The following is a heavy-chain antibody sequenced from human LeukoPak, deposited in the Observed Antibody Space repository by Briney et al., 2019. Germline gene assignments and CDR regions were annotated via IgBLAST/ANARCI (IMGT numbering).Heavy chain of an antibody. CDR1: GYTFTGYY. V-gene: IGHV1-2*02. J-gene: IGHJ5*02. D-gene: IGHD3-10*01. CDR2: INPNSGGT. CDR3: ATLGYYYGSGSYEGNWFDP. Sequence: ASVKVSCKASGYTFTGYYMHWVRQAPGQGLEWMGWINPNSGGTNYAQKFQGRVTMTRDTSISTAYMELSRLRSDDTAVYYCATLGYYYGSGSYEGNWFDPWGQGTLVTVSS.